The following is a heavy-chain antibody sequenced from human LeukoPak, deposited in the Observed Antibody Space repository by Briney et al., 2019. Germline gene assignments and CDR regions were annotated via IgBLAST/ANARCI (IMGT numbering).Heavy chain of an antibody. J-gene: IGHJ4*02. Sequence: GGSLRLSCAASGFTFSSYAMSWVRQAPGKGLEWVSGISGSGDGTYYADSVKGRFTISRDNSKNTLYLQMNSLRAEDTAVYYCAKGTFGELSLFDYWGQGTLVTVSS. CDR1: GFTFSSYA. V-gene: IGHV3-23*01. CDR3: AKGTFGELSLFDY. CDR2: ISGSGDGT. D-gene: IGHD3-10*01.